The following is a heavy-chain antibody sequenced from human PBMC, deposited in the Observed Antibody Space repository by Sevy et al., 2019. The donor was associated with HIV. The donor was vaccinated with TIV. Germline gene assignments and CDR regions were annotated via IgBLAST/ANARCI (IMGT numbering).Heavy chain of an antibody. Sequence: ASVKVSCKASGYTFISYGISWVRQAPGQGLEWMGWICTYNGNTNYAQKFQGRVTMTTDTSTSTVYMELRSLRSDDAAMYYCARDPRTFSFDSSGYGHDYWGQGTLVTVSS. CDR1: GYTFISYG. CDR2: ICTYNGNT. CDR3: ARDPRTFSFDSSGYGHDY. D-gene: IGHD3-22*01. V-gene: IGHV1-18*01. J-gene: IGHJ4*02.